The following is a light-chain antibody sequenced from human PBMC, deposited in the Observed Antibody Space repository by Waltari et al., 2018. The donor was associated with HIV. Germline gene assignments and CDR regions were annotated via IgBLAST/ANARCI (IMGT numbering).Light chain of an antibody. Sequence: QSALTQPASVSGSPGPSITISCTGTSSDIGGYKYVPWYQQQPGKAPKLMISEVSNRPSGVSNRFSGSKSGNTASLTISGLQAEDEADYYCSSYTTSSTWVFGGGTKLTVL. V-gene: IGLV2-14*01. CDR2: EVS. J-gene: IGLJ3*02. CDR1: SSDIGGYKY. CDR3: SSYTTSSTWV.